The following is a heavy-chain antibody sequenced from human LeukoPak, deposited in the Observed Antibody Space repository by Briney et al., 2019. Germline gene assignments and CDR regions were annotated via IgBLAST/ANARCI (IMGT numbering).Heavy chain of an antibody. CDR3: ARAYGGKIPGHFDY. CDR2: IYYSGST. J-gene: IGHJ4*02. D-gene: IGHD4-23*01. CDR1: GGSISSGGYY. Sequence: SETLSLTCTVSGGSISSGGYYWSWLRQHPGKGLEWIGYIYYSGSTYYNPSLKSRVTISVDTSKNQFSLELSSVTAADTAVYYCARAYGGKIPGHFDYWGQGTLVTVSS. V-gene: IGHV4-31*03.